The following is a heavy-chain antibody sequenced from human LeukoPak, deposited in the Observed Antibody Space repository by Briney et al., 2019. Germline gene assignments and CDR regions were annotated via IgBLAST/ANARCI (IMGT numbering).Heavy chain of an antibody. V-gene: IGHV1-18*04. CDR1: GYTFTGYY. Sequence: ASVKVSCKASGYTFTGYYMHWVRQAPGQGLEWMGWISTYNGNTNYAQKLQGRVTMTTDTSTSTAYMELRSLRSDDTAVYYCARGPYYDILTGFYYYYMDVWGKGTTVTISS. CDR3: ARGPYYDILTGFYYYYMDV. D-gene: IGHD3-9*01. J-gene: IGHJ6*03. CDR2: ISTYNGNT.